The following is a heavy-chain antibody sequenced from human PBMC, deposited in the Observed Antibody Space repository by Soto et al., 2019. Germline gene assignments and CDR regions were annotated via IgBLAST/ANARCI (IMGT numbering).Heavy chain of an antibody. D-gene: IGHD3-9*01. V-gene: IGHV1-2*04. CDR1: GYTFTGYY. CDR2: INPNSGGT. J-gene: IGHJ6*02. Sequence: ASVKVSCKASGYTFTGYYMHWVRQAPGQGLERMGWINPNSGGTNYAQKFQGWVTMTRDTSISTAYMELSRLRSDDTAVYYCARGELRYFDWLLPASDYYYGMDVWGQGTTVTVSS. CDR3: ARGELRYFDWLLPASDYYYGMDV.